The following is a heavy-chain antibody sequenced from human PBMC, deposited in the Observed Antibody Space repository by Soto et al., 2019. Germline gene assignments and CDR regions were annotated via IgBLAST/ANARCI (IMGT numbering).Heavy chain of an antibody. Sequence: PSETLSLTCTVSGGSVSSGSYYWSWIRQPPGKGLEWIGYIYYSGSTNYNPSLKSRVTISVDTSKNQFSLKLSSVTAADTAVYYCAREVVVVAAYFDYWGQGTLVTVSS. CDR2: IYYSGST. CDR1: GGSVSSGSYY. D-gene: IGHD2-15*01. CDR3: AREVVVVAAYFDY. V-gene: IGHV4-61*01. J-gene: IGHJ4*02.